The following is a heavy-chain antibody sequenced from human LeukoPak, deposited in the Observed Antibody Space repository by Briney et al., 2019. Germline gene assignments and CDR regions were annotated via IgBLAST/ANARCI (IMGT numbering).Heavy chain of an antibody. D-gene: IGHD3-22*01. J-gene: IGHJ4*02. CDR2: IYSGGST. CDR3: AGHKHYYDSSGYVIDY. CDR1: GFTVSSNY. Sequence: QPGGSLRLSCAASGFTVSSNYMSWVRQAPGKGLEWVSVIYSGGSTYYADSVKGRFTISRDNSKNTLYLQMNSLRAEDTAVYYCAGHKHYYDSSGYVIDYWGQGTLVTVSS. V-gene: IGHV3-66*04.